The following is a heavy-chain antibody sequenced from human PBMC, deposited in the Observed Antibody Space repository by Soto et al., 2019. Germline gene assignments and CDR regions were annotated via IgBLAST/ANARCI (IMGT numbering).Heavy chain of an antibody. D-gene: IGHD3-10*01. CDR1: GGSISSGGYY. CDR2: IYYSGST. CDR3: ARHFREYYYYYYGMDV. V-gene: IGHV4-39*01. Sequence: PSETLSLTCTVSGGSISSGGYYWSWIRQHPGKGLEWIGYIYYSGSTYYNPSLKSRVTISVDTSKNQFPLKLSSVTAADTAVYYCARHFREYYYYYYGMDVWGQGTTVTVSS. J-gene: IGHJ6*02.